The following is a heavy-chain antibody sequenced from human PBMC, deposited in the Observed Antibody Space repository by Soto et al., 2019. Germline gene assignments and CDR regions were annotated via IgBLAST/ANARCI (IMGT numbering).Heavy chain of an antibody. V-gene: IGHV3-23*01. CDR2: ISGSGGSP. CDR1: GFTFSSYA. Sequence: GGSLRLSCAVSGFTFSSYAMSWVHQAPGKGLEWVSAISGSGGSPYYADSVKGRFTISRDNSKNTLYLQMNSLRAEDAAIYYCAKEGVQTYYYGSGSYFSSYNWFDPWGQGTLVTVSS. J-gene: IGHJ5*02. CDR3: AKEGVQTYYYGSGSYFSSYNWFDP. D-gene: IGHD3-10*01.